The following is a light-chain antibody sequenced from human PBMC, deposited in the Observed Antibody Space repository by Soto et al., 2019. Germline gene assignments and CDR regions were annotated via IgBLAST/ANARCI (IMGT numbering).Light chain of an antibody. CDR3: QQYGGSPAYT. V-gene: IGKV3-20*01. CDR2: GAS. J-gene: IGKJ2*01. Sequence: EIVLTQSPGTLSLSPGERATLSCRASQSVSSTYLAWYQQKPGQAPRLLIYGASSRATGIPDRFSGSGSGTDFTLTISRLEPEDFAVYYCQQYGGSPAYTFGQGTELDTK. CDR1: QSVSSTY.